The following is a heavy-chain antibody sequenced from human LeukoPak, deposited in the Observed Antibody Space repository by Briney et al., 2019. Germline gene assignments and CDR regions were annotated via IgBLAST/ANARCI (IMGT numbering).Heavy chain of an antibody. J-gene: IGHJ4*02. Sequence: ASVKVSCNASGYTFTGYYIHWERHAPAQGLEWMGRINPNSGGTNYAQKFQGRVTMTRDTSISTAYMELSRLRSDDTAVYYCARTLTYYYDSSGYLLRAQNDYWGQGTLVTVSS. D-gene: IGHD3-22*01. CDR3: ARTLTYYYDSSGYLLRAQNDY. CDR2: INPNSGGT. CDR1: GYTFTGYY. V-gene: IGHV1-2*06.